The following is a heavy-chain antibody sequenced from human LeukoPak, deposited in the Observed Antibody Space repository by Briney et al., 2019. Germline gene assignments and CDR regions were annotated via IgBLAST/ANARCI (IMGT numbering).Heavy chain of an antibody. CDR3: ARNGAVAWYYFDY. D-gene: IGHD6-19*01. Sequence: GRSLRLSCAASGFTFSSYAMHWVRQAPGKGPEWVAVISYDGSNKYYADSVKGRFTISRDDSKNTLYLQMNSLRAEDTAVYYCARNGAVAWYYFDYWGQGTLVTVSS. V-gene: IGHV3-30*04. CDR1: GFTFSSYA. J-gene: IGHJ4*02. CDR2: ISYDGSNK.